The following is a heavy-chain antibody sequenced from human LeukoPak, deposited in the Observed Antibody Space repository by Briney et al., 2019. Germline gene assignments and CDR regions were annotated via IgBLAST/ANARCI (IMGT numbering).Heavy chain of an antibody. Sequence: GGSLRLSCAASGFTFSSYAMSWVRQAPGKGLEWVSAITGSGDTTYYADSVKGRFTISRDNSKNTLYVEMNTLRAEDTAVYYCAKWGDYDLLTGYYVSDFWGQGTLVTVSS. CDR3: AKWGDYDLLTGYYVSDF. D-gene: IGHD3-9*01. CDR2: ITGSGDTT. CDR1: GFTFSSYA. J-gene: IGHJ4*02. V-gene: IGHV3-23*01.